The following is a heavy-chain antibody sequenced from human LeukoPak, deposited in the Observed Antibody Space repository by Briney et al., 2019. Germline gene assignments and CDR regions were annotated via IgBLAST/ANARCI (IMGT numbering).Heavy chain of an antibody. CDR1: GFTCSGYW. J-gene: IGHJ4*02. V-gene: IGHV3-7*01. D-gene: IGHD6-13*01. CDR2: MKYDGSEK. CDR3: ARDIAPAGLFFDY. Sequence: PGVSLRLSCAASGFTCSGYWMSWVRQAPGKGLVWVANMKYDGSEKDYVDSVKGRFTISRDNAENSLYLHMDSLRAKDTAAYYCARDIAPAGLFFDYWGRGTLVTVSS.